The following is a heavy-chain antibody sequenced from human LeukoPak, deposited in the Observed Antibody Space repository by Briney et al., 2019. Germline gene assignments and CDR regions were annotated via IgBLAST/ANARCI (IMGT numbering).Heavy chain of an antibody. CDR3: ARVVAAAGSHTFDY. J-gene: IGHJ4*02. Sequence: ASVKVSFEASGNTFTSFHIHWVRQAPGQGLEYMGIIKVYGDTTIYVQRFQSRITMTRDTSTSTVCMELSSLRSEDTAVYYCARVVAAAGSHTFDYWGQGTLVTVSS. CDR2: IKVYGDTT. V-gene: IGHV1-46*01. D-gene: IGHD6-13*01. CDR1: GNTFTSFH.